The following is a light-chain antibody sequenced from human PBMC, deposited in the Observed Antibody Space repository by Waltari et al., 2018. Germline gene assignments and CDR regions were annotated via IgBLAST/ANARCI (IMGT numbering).Light chain of an antibody. CDR1: SSNIGAGLD. CDR3: QSYDSSLTAV. Sequence: SVLTQPPSVSGAPGQSVTISCTGTSSNIGAGLDVHWYQQLPGAAPKPLIYAYSNRPSGVPDRFYGSKSGTSASLAITGLQSEDEADYYCQSYDSSLTAVFGGGTKLTVL. CDR2: AYS. V-gene: IGLV1-40*01. J-gene: IGLJ3*02.